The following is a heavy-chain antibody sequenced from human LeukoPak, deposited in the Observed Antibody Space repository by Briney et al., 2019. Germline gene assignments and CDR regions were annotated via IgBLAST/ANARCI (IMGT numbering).Heavy chain of an antibody. J-gene: IGHJ3*01. D-gene: IGHD6-13*01. CDR2: ISSSGGST. Sequence: GGSLRLSCAASGFVFRSYAMSWVRQAPGKGLEWVSGISSSGGSTYHADSVKGRFTISRDTSKNTLYLQMNSLRVEDTAVYYCARDGAYSASNFWGQGTTVAVSS. CDR1: GFVFRSYA. V-gene: IGHV3-23*01. CDR3: ARDGAYSASNF.